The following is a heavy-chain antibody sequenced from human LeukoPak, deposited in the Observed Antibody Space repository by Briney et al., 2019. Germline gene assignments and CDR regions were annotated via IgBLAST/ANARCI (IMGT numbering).Heavy chain of an antibody. V-gene: IGHV4-4*07. Sequence: SETLSLTCNVSGGSISNYCWSWIRQPAGKGLEWIGRIYTSGSTNYNPSLKSRVTMSVDTSKNQFTLNLSSVTAADTAVYYCARGSGYSYGYPLDYWGQGTLVTVSS. CDR2: IYTSGST. CDR3: ARGSGYSYGYPLDY. J-gene: IGHJ4*02. D-gene: IGHD5-18*01. CDR1: GGSISNYC.